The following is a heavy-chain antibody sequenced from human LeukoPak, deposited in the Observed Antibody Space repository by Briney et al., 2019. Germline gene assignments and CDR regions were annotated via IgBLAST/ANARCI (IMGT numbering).Heavy chain of an antibody. CDR2: ISYDGSNK. D-gene: IGHD3-10*01. CDR3: AREMVRGAGRWFDP. V-gene: IGHV3-30*04. J-gene: IGHJ5*02. CDR1: GFTFSCYA. Sequence: GGSLRLSCAASGFTFSCYAMHWVRQAPGKGLEWVAVISYDGSNKYYADSVKGRFTISRDNSKNTLYLQMNSLRAEDTAVYYCAREMVRGAGRWFDPWGQGTLVTVSS.